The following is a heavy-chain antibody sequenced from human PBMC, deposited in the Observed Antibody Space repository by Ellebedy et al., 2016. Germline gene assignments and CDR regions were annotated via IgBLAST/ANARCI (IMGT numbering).Heavy chain of an antibody. D-gene: IGHD3-3*01. CDR2: IVFSGTDS. Sequence: GGSLRLXCAASGFTFNVAGMTWVRQAPGKGLEWVATIVFSGTDSYYSDSVKGRFIISRDNARNSLFLYMNSLRVEDTAVYYCARDGSEWSRDVWGQGTLVTVSS. V-gene: IGHV3-21*01. CDR3: ARDGSEWSRDV. CDR1: GFTFNVAG. J-gene: IGHJ4*02.